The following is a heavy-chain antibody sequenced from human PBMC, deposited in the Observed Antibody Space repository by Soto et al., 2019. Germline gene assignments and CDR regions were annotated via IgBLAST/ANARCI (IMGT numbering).Heavy chain of an antibody. J-gene: IGHJ4*02. D-gene: IGHD2-15*01. V-gene: IGHV1-69*12. Sequence: QVQLVQSGAEVKKPGSSVKVSCKASGGTFSSYGISWVRQAPGQGLEWMGGIIPIFGTANYAQKFQGRVTITADDSTSTAYMELSSLRSDDTAAYYCARDSRFYTGYFDSWGQGTLVTVSS. CDR3: ARDSRFYTGYFDS. CDR2: IIPIFGTA. CDR1: GGTFSSYG.